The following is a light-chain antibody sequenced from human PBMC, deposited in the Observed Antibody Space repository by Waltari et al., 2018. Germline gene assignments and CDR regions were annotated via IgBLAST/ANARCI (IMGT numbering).Light chain of an antibody. J-gene: IGLJ2*01. V-gene: IGLV1-40*01. CDR2: EIN. CDR1: SSNIGDSY. CDR3: QSYDRGLSAL. Sequence: QAVLTQPPSVSGAPGQTVSISCSGSSSNIGDSYVQWYQQVPGTAPKLLIYEINKLPSGISDRFSGSQSGTSGSLTITGLQSEDEADYYCQSYDRGLSALFGGGTRLTVL.